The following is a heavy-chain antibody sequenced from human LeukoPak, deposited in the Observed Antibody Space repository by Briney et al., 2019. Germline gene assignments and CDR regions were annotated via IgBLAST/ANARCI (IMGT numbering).Heavy chain of an antibody. CDR3: AREISLTDAFDI. J-gene: IGHJ3*02. Sequence: GASVKVSCKASGYTFTSYGISWVRQAPGQGLEWMGGIIPIFGTANYAQKFQGRVTITADESTSTAYMELSSLRSEDTAVYYCAREISLTDAFDIWGQGTMVTVSS. CDR2: IIPIFGTA. V-gene: IGHV1-69*13. CDR1: GYTFTSYG.